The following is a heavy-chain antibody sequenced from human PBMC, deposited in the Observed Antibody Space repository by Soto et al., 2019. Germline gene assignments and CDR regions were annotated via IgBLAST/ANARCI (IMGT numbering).Heavy chain of an antibody. Sequence: EVQLVESGGDLVQPGGSLRLSCAASGFTFSSSPMHWVRQAPGKRPEYVSSISSNGGNTYYADSVKGRFTISRDNSKNTLYLQMGSLRPDDMAVYYCAARHRSAYYVYWGQGTQVTVSS. V-gene: IGHV3-64*07. CDR3: AARHRSAYYVY. CDR2: ISSNGGNT. D-gene: IGHD3-22*01. J-gene: IGHJ4*02. CDR1: GFTFSSSP.